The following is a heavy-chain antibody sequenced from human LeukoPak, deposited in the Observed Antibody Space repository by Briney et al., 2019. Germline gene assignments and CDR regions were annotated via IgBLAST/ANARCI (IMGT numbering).Heavy chain of an antibody. CDR1: GFTLSSYW. CDR3: ARDWEYSSGWSAFDI. CDR2: IKQDGSEK. J-gene: IGHJ3*02. Sequence: GGSLRLSCAASGFTLSSYWMSWVRQAPGKGLEWVAHIKQDGSEKYYVDSVKGRFTISRDNAKNSLYLQMNSLRAEDTAVYYCARDWEYSSGWSAFDIWGQGTMVTVSS. V-gene: IGHV3-7*01. D-gene: IGHD6-19*01.